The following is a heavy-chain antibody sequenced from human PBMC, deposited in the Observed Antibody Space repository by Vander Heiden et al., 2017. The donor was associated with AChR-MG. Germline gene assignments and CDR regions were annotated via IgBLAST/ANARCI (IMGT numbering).Heavy chain of an antibody. D-gene: IGHD3-22*01. Sequence: QVQLMQSGAEVTKPGSSVKVSCKASGGTFSSYAISWVRQAPGQGREWMGGIIPIFGTANYAQKFQGRFTITADESTSTAYMELSSLRSEDTAVYYCARTNYYDSSGYYWDRGYYFDYWGQGTLVTVSS. CDR2: IIPIFGTA. J-gene: IGHJ4*02. CDR1: GGTFSSYA. CDR3: ARTNYYDSSGYYWDRGYYFDY. V-gene: IGHV1-69*01.